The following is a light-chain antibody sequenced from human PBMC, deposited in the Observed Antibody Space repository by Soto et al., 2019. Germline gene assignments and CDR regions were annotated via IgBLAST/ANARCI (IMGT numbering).Light chain of an antibody. CDR3: CLYSGSTVI. V-gene: IGLV2-14*01. Sequence: QSALTQPASVSGSPGQSITISCTGTNNDIGGYNYVSWYQQDPGEAPKLIIYRVTDRPSGVSHRFSGSKSGNTASLTISGLQAEDEGDYYCCLYSGSTVIFGGGTKLTVL. CDR1: NNDIGGYNY. J-gene: IGLJ2*01. CDR2: RVT.